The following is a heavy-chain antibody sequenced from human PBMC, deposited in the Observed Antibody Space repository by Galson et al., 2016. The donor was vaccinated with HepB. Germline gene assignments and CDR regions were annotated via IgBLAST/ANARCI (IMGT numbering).Heavy chain of an antibody. V-gene: IGHV3-53*05. CDR1: GFTVSSNY. Sequence: SLRLSCAASGFTVSSNYMTWVRQAPGKGLEWVSVIYTGGGTYYADSVKGRFTISRDNSKNTLYLQMNSLRADDTAMYYCAKIRVRGWGSFFGMDVWGQGTAVTVSS. CDR2: IYTGGGT. CDR3: AKIRVRGWGSFFGMDV. D-gene: IGHD3-16*01. J-gene: IGHJ6*02.